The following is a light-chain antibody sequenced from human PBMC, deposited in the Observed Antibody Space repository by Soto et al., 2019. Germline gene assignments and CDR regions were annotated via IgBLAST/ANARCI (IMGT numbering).Light chain of an antibody. V-gene: IGKV1-9*01. CDR1: QGISSY. J-gene: IGKJ2*01. CDR3: QQLNSYPPYT. Sequence: DIQLTQSPSSLSASVGDRVTITCRASQGISSYLAWYQQKPGKAPKLLIYAASTLQSGVPSRFSGSGSGTDFTLTISSLQPEDFATYYCQQLNSYPPYTFGQGTKLEIK. CDR2: AAS.